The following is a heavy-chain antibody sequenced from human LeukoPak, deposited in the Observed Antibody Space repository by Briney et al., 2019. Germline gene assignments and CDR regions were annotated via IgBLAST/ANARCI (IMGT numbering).Heavy chain of an antibody. D-gene: IGHD2-2*01. CDR1: GFTFSSYA. Sequence: GRSLRLSCAASGFTFSSYAMSWVRQAPGKGLEWVSAISGSGGSTYYADSVKGRFTISRDNSKNTLYLQMNSLRAEDTAVYYCARLPLGYCSSTSCYGYWGQGTLVTVSS. CDR2: ISGSGGST. CDR3: ARLPLGYCSSTSCYGY. J-gene: IGHJ4*02. V-gene: IGHV3-23*01.